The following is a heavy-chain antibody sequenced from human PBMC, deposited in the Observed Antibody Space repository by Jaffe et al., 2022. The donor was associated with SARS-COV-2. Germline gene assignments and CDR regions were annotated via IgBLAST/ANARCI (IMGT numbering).Heavy chain of an antibody. CDR1: GFTFSSYA. CDR3: ARDPTYLYYGSGSYSYYMDV. J-gene: IGHJ6*03. D-gene: IGHD3-10*01. Sequence: QVQLVESGGGVVQPGRSLRLSCAASGFTFSSYAMHWVRQAPGKGLEWVAVISYDGSNKYYADSVKGRFTISRDNSKNTLYLQMNSLRAEDTAVYYCARDPTYLYYGSGSYSYYMDVWGKGTTVTVSS. V-gene: IGHV3-30*04. CDR2: ISYDGSNK.